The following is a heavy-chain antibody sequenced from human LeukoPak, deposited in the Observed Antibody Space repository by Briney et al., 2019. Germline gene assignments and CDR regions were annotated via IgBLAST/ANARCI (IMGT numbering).Heavy chain of an antibody. J-gene: IGHJ3*02. CDR3: AGFSRDAFDI. D-gene: IGHD3-3*02. CDR2: TYYRSKWYN. V-gene: IGHV6-1*01. Sequence: SQTLSLTCAISGDSVSSNSASWNWIRQSPSRGLEWLGRTYYRSKWYNEYAVFVKSRMTINPDTSKNQFSLQLYSLTPEHTAVYYCAGFSRDAFDIWGQGTMVSVSS. CDR1: GDSVSSNSAS.